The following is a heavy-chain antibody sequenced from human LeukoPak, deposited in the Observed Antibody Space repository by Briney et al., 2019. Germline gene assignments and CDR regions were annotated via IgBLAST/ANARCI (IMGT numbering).Heavy chain of an antibody. Sequence: PSETLSLTCIVSGGSINTDNCYWGWIRQPPGKGLEWIGTIYYSGSTFYNPSLQSRVTLSVDTSKNLFSLKLTSVTAADAAVYYCGTSKASQGPSHNWYGPWGQGTVVTVSS. CDR3: GTSKASQGPSHNWYGP. J-gene: IGHJ5*02. D-gene: IGHD4-11*01. CDR1: GGSINTDNCY. CDR2: IYYSGST. V-gene: IGHV4-39*01.